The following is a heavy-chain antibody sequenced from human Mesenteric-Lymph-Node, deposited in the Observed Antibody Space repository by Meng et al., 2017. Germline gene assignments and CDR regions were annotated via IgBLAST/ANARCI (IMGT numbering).Heavy chain of an antibody. CDR2: IRSKANSYAT. Sequence: GESLKISCAASGFTFSGSAMHWVRQASGKGLEWVGRIRSKANSYATAYAASVKGRFTISRDDSKNTAYLQMNSLKTEDTAVYYCTADIVVVVAATHWYFDLWGRGTLVTVSS. J-gene: IGHJ2*01. CDR1: GFTFSGSA. V-gene: IGHV3-73*01. CDR3: TADIVVVVAATHWYFDL. D-gene: IGHD2-15*01.